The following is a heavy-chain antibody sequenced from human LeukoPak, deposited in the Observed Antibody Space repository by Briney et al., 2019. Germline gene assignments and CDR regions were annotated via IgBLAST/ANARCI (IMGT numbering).Heavy chain of an antibody. Sequence: GGSLRLSCAASGLIFSSYGMHWVRQAPGKGLERVAVISSDGNNTYYADSVKGRFTISRDNSKNTLYLQMDSLRAEDTAVYYCAKDSGSGRGLYYYGMDVWGKGTTVPVSS. J-gene: IGHJ6*04. CDR1: GLIFSSYG. V-gene: IGHV3-30*18. D-gene: IGHD3-10*01. CDR3: AKDSGSGRGLYYYGMDV. CDR2: ISSDGNNT.